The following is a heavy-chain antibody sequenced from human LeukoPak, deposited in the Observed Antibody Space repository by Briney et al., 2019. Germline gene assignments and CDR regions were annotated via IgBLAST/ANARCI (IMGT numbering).Heavy chain of an antibody. V-gene: IGHV1-69*13. D-gene: IGHD3-9*01. CDR2: IIPIFGTA. J-gene: IGHJ4*02. CDR1: GGTFSSYA. Sequence: ASVKVSCKASGGTFSSYAISWVRQAPGQGLEWMGGIIPIFGTANYAQKFQGRVTITADESTSTAYMELSSLRSEDTALYFCARQNVNSSLFSFDYWGQGTLVTVSS. CDR3: ARQNVNSSLFSFDY.